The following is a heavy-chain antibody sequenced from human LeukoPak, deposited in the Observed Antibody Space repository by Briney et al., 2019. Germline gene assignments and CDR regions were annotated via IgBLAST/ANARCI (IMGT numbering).Heavy chain of an antibody. CDR3: AHRGLRFLEWLTWFDP. CDR2: IYWDDDK. D-gene: IGHD3-3*01. J-gene: IGHJ5*02. CDR1: GFSLSTSGVD. V-gene: IGHV2-5*02. Sequence: SGPTLVNPTQTLTLTCTFSGFSLSTSGVDVGWIRQPPGKALEWLALIYWDDDKRYSPSLKSRLTITKDTSKNQVVLTMTNMDPVDTATYYCAHRGLRFLEWLTWFDPWGQGTLVTVSP.